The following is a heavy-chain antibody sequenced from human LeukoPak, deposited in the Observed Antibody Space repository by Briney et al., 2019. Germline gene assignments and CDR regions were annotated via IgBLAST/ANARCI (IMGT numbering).Heavy chain of an antibody. CDR3: ARTYNWNEGGFDY. J-gene: IGHJ4*02. Sequence: PSETLSLTCAVSGGSISSYHWSWIRQPPGKGLEWIGLIYNSATTHYNPSLKSRVTISVDTSKNQFSLSLTSVTAADTAVYYCARTYNWNEGGFDYWGQGTLVTVSS. CDR2: IYNSATT. D-gene: IGHD1-1*01. CDR1: GGSISSYH. V-gene: IGHV4-59*01.